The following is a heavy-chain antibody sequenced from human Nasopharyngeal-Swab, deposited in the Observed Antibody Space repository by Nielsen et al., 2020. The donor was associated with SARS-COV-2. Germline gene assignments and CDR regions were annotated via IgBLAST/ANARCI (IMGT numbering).Heavy chain of an antibody. J-gene: IGHJ6*03. V-gene: IGHV4-34*01. Sequence: SETLSLTCAVYGGSFSGYYWSWIRQPPGKGLEWIGEINHNGSTNYNPSLKSRVTISVDTSKNQFSLKLSSVTAADTAVYYCARLRRDGRLKSPYYYYYMDVWGKGTTVTVSS. CDR3: ARLRRDGRLKSPYYYYYMDV. CDR2: INHNGST. CDR1: GGSFSGYY. D-gene: IGHD3-16*01.